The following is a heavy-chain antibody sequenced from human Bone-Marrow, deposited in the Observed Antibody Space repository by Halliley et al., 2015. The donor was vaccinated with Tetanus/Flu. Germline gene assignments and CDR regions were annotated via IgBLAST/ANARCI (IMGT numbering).Heavy chain of an antibody. D-gene: IGHD2-21*01. V-gene: IGHV3-49*04. Sequence: SLRLSCTASGFTFDDYAMSWVRQAPGKGLEWVGFIRSKAYGGTTECAASVKGRFTISRDDSKSIAYLQMNSLKTEDTAVYYCTREDYIVVASDAFDIWGRGTMVTVSS. CDR1: GFTFDDYA. J-gene: IGHJ3*02. CDR2: IRSKAYGGTT. CDR3: TREDYIVVASDAFDI.